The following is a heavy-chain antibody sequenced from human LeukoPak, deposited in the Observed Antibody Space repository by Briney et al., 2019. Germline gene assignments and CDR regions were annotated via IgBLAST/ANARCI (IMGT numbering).Heavy chain of an antibody. D-gene: IGHD3-3*01. CDR3: ARVLDYDFWSGYYHYYYYMDV. J-gene: IGHJ6*03. Sequence: ASVKVSCKASGYTFTGYYMHWVRQAPGQGLEWMGWINPNSGGTNYAQKFQGRVAMTRDTSISTAYMELSRLRSDDTAVYYCARVLDYDFWSGYYHYYYYMDVWGKGTTVTVSS. V-gene: IGHV1-2*02. CDR2: INPNSGGT. CDR1: GYTFTGYY.